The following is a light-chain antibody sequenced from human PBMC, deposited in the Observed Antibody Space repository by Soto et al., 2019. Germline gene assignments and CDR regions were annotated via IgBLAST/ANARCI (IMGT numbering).Light chain of an antibody. Sequence: SYELTQPPSVSVSPGQTASITCSGDKLGDKYACWYQQKPGQSPVLVIYQDSKRPSGIPERFSGSNSGNTATLTISGTQAMDEADYYCQAGDSSPEFGGGTKLTVL. CDR2: QDS. V-gene: IGLV3-1*01. J-gene: IGLJ2*01. CDR3: QAGDSSPE. CDR1: KLGDKY.